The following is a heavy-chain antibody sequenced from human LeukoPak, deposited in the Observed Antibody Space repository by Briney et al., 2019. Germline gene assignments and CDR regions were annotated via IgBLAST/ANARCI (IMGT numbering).Heavy chain of an antibody. Sequence: SETLSLTCTVSGGSISSSSYYWGWIRQPPGKGLEWIGSIYYSGSTYYSPSLKSRVTISVDTSKNQFSLKLSSVTAADTAVYYCARRYDSTPFDYWGQGTLVTVSS. CDR2: IYYSGST. V-gene: IGHV4-39*01. D-gene: IGHD3-22*01. J-gene: IGHJ4*02. CDR1: GGSISSSSYY. CDR3: ARRYDSTPFDY.